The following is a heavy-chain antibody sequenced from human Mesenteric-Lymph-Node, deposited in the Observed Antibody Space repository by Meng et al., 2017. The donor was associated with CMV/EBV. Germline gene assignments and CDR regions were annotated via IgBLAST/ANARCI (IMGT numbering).Heavy chain of an antibody. J-gene: IGHJ4*02. CDR3: ARGNYMVRGFSSTTFDY. V-gene: IGHV4-34*01. Sequence: QVEPQHWGGGRVKPSETLSLTCAVYGGSFSGYYWSWIRQLPGEGLEWIGEINHSGSTNYNPSLKSRVSISVDTSKNQFSLKLRSVTAADTAVYYCARGNYMVRGFSSTTFDYWGQGTLVTVSS. CDR2: INHSGST. D-gene: IGHD3-10*01. CDR1: GGSFSGYY.